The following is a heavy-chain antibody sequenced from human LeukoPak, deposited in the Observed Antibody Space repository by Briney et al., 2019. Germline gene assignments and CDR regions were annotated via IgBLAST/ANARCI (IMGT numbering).Heavy chain of an antibody. V-gene: IGHV4-61*09. J-gene: IGHJ4*02. Sequence: SETLSLTCTVSGGSISSGSYYWSWIRQSAGKGLEWIGHIYTTGTIYTSGSTNYNPSLKSRVTISVDTSKNQFSLKLSSVTAADTAVYYCASFSGNYYFDFWGQGTLVTVSS. CDR2: IYTTGTIYTSGST. D-gene: IGHD1-26*01. CDR3: ASFSGNYYFDF. CDR1: GGSISSGSYY.